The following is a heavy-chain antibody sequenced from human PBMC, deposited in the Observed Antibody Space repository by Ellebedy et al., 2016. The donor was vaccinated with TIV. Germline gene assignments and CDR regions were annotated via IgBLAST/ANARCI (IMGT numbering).Heavy chain of an antibody. Sequence: GESLKISCAASGFTFSSSWMHWVRPAPGKGLVWVSLINSDGSRTTYADSVKGRFTISRDNAKNTLYLQMNSLRAEDTAVYYCASRGVAVQGADYWGQGTLVTVSS. CDR2: INSDGSRT. CDR1: GFTFSSSW. D-gene: IGHD3-10*01. V-gene: IGHV3-74*01. J-gene: IGHJ4*02. CDR3: ASRGVAVQGADY.